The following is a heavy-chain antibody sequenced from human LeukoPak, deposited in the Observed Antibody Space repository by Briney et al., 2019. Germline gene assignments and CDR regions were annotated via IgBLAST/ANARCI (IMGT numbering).Heavy chain of an antibody. CDR3: ARMDSSGYLPYFDY. V-gene: IGHV1-69*13. Sequence: ASVKVSCKASGGTFSSYAISWVRQAPGQGLEWMGGIIPIFGTANYAQKFQGRVTITADESTSTAYMELSSLRSEDTAVYYCARMDSSGYLPYFDYWGQGTQVTVSS. D-gene: IGHD3-22*01. J-gene: IGHJ4*02. CDR1: GGTFSSYA. CDR2: IIPIFGTA.